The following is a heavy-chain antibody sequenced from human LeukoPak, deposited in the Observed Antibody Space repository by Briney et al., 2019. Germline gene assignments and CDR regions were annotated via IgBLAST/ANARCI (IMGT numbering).Heavy chain of an antibody. D-gene: IGHD2-2*01. CDR3: AKGYLPAAYDY. Sequence: GASVKVSCKASGYTFTSYDINWVRQATGQGLEWMGWINPNSGGTNYAQKFQGRVTMTRDTSISTAYMELSRLRSDDTAVYYCAKGYLPAAYDYWGQGTLVTVSS. CDR1: GYTFTSYD. J-gene: IGHJ4*02. V-gene: IGHV1-2*02. CDR2: INPNSGGT.